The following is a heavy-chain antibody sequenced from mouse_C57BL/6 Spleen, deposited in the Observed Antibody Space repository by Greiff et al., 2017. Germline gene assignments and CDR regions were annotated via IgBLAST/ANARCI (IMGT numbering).Heavy chain of an antibody. CDR3: ARVGDYAYAMDY. CDR2: IDPSDSYT. V-gene: IGHV1-50*01. CDR1: GYTFTSYW. J-gene: IGHJ4*01. D-gene: IGHD2-4*01. Sequence: VQLQQPGAELVKPGASVKLSCKASGYTFTSYWMQWVKQRPGQGLEWIGEIDPSDSYTNYNQKFKGKATLTVDTSSSTAYMQLSSLTSEDSAVYYCARVGDYAYAMDYWGQGTSVTVSS.